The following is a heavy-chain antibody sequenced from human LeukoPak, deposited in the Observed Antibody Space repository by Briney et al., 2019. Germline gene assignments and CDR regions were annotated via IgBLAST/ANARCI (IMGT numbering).Heavy chain of an antibody. J-gene: IGHJ4*02. CDR1: GYSISSGYY. CDR3: ARAFDYYDSSGYLDY. V-gene: IGHV4-38-2*02. D-gene: IGHD3-22*01. Sequence: SETLSLTCTVSGYSISSGYYWGWIRQPPGKGLEWIRSIYHSGSTYYNPSLKSRVTISVDTSKNQFSLKLSSVTAADTAVYYCARAFDYYDSSGYLDYWGQGTLVTVSS. CDR2: IYHSGST.